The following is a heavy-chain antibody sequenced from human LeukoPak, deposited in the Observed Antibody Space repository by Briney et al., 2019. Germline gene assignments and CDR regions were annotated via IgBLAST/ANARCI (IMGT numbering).Heavy chain of an antibody. CDR1: GFTFSNYA. CDR2: ISSNGGST. CDR3: ARAGRTVYDAFDI. V-gene: IGHV3-64*01. D-gene: IGHD2-8*01. Sequence: GGSLRLSCAASGFTFSNYAIHWVRQAPGKGLEYVSAISSNGGSTYYTNSVKGRFTISRDNSKNTLYLQMGSLRPEDMSVYYCARAGRTVYDAFDIWGQGTMVTVSS. J-gene: IGHJ3*02.